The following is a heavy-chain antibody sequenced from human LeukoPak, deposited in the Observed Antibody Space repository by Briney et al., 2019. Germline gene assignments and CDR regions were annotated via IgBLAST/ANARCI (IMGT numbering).Heavy chain of an antibody. J-gene: IGHJ4*02. D-gene: IGHD4-23*01. Sequence: GGSLRLSCAGSGFTFSSYSMNWVRQAPGKGLEWVSYIDGTSRTIYYADSVKGRFTISRDNAKNSLYLQMNSLRDEDTAVYYCARHDFGGNSGDYWGQGTLVTVSS. CDR1: GFTFSSYS. CDR3: ARHDFGGNSGDY. V-gene: IGHV3-48*02. CDR2: IDGTSRTI.